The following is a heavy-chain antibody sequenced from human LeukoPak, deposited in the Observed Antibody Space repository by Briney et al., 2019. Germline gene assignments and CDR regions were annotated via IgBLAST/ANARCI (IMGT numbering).Heavy chain of an antibody. CDR1: GFSFSDYY. D-gene: IGHD3-9*01. CDR3: ARDHPTAMTGNVYDS. J-gene: IGHJ4*02. CDR2: ISSSGGTI. V-gene: IGHV3-11*01. Sequence: GGPLRLSCAASGFSFSDYYMSWLRQAPGEGLEWISYISSSGGTIYYGGSVKGRFTISRDNAQNLLYLQMNSLRDEDTAVYYCARDHPTAMTGNVYDSWGQGTLVTVSA.